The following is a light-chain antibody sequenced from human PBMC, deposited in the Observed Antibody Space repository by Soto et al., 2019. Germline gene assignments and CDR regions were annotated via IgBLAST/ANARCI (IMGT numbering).Light chain of an antibody. CDR3: QQRSNWPLIT. CDR2: DAS. CDR1: QSVSSY. V-gene: IGKV3-11*01. Sequence: EIVLTQSPATLSLSPGERATLSCRASQSVSSYLAWYQQKPGQAPRLLIYDASNRATGIPARFSGSGSGTDFTRTISSLELEDFAADYCQQRSNWPLITFGRGTRLVIK. J-gene: IGKJ5*01.